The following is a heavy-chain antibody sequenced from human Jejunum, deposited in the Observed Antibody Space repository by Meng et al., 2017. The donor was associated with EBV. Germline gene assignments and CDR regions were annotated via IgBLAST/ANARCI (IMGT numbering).Heavy chain of an antibody. Sequence: QVQVVQSGAEWKKPGASVKVSCKASGYMFISYARHWVRQAPGQRLEWMGWINIGNGNTKYSQKFHGRLTISRDTSANTAYLELSSLTSEDTAIYYCATGDDYGNSNFDYWGQGTLVTVSS. CDR1: GYMFISYA. CDR3: ATGDDYGNSNFDY. V-gene: IGHV1-3*04. D-gene: IGHD2/OR15-2a*01. CDR2: INIGNGNT. J-gene: IGHJ4*02.